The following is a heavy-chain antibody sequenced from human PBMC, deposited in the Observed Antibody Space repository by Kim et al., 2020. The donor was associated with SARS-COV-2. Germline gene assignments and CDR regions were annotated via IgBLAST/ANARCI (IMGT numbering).Heavy chain of an antibody. Sequence: AQKFQGRVTMNRNTSISTAYMELSSLRSEDTAVYYCARGESGRKEVAFDYWGQGTLVTVSS. D-gene: IGHD1-26*01. CDR3: ARGESGRKEVAFDY. V-gene: IGHV1-8*01. J-gene: IGHJ4*02.